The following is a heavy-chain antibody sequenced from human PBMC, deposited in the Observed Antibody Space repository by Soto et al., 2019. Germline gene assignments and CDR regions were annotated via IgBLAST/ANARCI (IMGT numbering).Heavy chain of an antibody. J-gene: IGHJ4*02. Sequence: PGGSLRLSCAGSGFTFSNFAMSWVRQAPGKGLEWVSAMSGGGDSTDYADSVKGRFTISRDNSKNTLYLQMNSLRAEDTAVYYCAGGSGWVFDYWGQGTLVTVSS. D-gene: IGHD6-19*01. CDR3: AGGSGWVFDY. V-gene: IGHV3-23*01. CDR1: GFTFSNFA. CDR2: MSGGGDST.